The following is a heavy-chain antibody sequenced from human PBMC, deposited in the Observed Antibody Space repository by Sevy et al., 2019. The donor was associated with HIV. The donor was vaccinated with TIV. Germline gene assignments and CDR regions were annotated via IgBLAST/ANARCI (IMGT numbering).Heavy chain of an antibody. CDR1: GYSFTSYW. CDR3: ARLWEMYYYDSSGYSHFDY. D-gene: IGHD3-22*01. J-gene: IGHJ4*02. V-gene: IGHV5-51*01. Sequence: GESLKISCKGSGYSFTSYWIGWVRQMPRKGLEWMGIIYPGDSDTRYSPSFQGQVTISADKSISTAYLQWSSLKASDTAMYYCARLWEMYYYDSSGYSHFDYWGQGTLVTVSS. CDR2: IYPGDSDT.